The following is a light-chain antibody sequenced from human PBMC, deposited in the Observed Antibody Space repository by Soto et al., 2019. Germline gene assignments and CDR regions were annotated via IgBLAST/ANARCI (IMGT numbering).Light chain of an antibody. CDR3: QQSYSSPRTWT. CDR1: QSISSY. J-gene: IGKJ1*01. V-gene: IGKV1-39*01. Sequence: DILMTQAPSSLSASVGDRVTITCRASQSISSYLNWYQQKPGKAPKLLIYAASSLQSGVPLRFSGSASGTDFTLTISSLQPEDFATYYCQQSYSSPRTWTFGQGTKVEIK. CDR2: AAS.